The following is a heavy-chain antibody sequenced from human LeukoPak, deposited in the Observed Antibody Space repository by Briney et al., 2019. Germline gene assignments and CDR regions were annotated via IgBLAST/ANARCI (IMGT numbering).Heavy chain of an antibody. Sequence: GASVKVSCKASGGTFSSYTISWVRQAPGQGLEWMGRIIPILGTANYAQKFQGRVTITADESTSTAYMELSSLRSEDTAVYYCARGGEPGIAAAQAWFDPWGQGTLVTVSS. CDR3: ARGGEPGIAAAQAWFDP. J-gene: IGHJ5*02. CDR1: GGTFSSYT. V-gene: IGHV1-69*08. D-gene: IGHD6-13*01. CDR2: IIPILGTA.